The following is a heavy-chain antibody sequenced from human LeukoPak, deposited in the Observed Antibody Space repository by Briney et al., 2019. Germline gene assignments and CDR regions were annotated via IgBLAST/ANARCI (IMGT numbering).Heavy chain of an antibody. CDR3: ARDNYYDSSGYYWGHDY. CDR1: GYSFTGYY. J-gene: IGHJ4*02. Sequence: GASVKVSCKASGYSFTGYYMHWVRQAPGQGLEWMGWINPYSGGTNYAQKFQGRVTMTRDTSISTAYMELSRLRSDDTAVYYCARDNYYDSSGYYWGHDYWGQGTLVTVSS. D-gene: IGHD3-22*01. CDR2: INPYSGGT. V-gene: IGHV1-2*02.